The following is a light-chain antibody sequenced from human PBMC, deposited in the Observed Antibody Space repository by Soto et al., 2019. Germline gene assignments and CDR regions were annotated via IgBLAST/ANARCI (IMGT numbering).Light chain of an antibody. J-gene: IGKJ4*01. V-gene: IGKV3-20*01. CDR2: DAS. CDR3: QQYCSSPPT. Sequence: EIVLTQSPGTLSLSPGERATLSCRASQSVSSSNLAWYQQKPGQAPSLLIYDASSRATGLPDRFSGSGSGTDFTLNISRLEPEDFAVYFCQQYCSSPPTFGGGTKVEIK. CDR1: QSVSSSN.